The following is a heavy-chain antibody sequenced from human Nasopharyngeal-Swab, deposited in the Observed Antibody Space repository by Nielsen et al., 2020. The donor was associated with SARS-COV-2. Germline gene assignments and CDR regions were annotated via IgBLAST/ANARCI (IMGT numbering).Heavy chain of an antibody. V-gene: IGHV1-18*01. CDR2: ISPYNGNR. CDR1: GKSFTSYG. J-gene: IGHJ6*02. D-gene: IGHD3-22*01. CDR3: FGYYDTSGYDNYYGMDV. Sequence: ASVKVSCKASGKSFTSYGLSWLRQAPGQGLEWMGWISPYNGNREFAQKFQGRVAMTADTPTSTVYMELSSLRYEDTAVYYCFGYYDTSGYDNYYGMDVWGQGTTVTVSS.